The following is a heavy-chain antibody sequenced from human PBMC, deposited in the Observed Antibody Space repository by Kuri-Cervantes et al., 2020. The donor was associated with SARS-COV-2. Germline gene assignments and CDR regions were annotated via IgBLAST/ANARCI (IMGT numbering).Heavy chain of an antibody. CDR2: ISYDGSNK. V-gene: IGHV3-30-3*02. CDR3: AKDGEANDFWSGYYRATSYYFDY. CDR1: GFTFSSYA. Sequence: GESLKISCAASGFTFSSYAMHWVRQAPGKRLEWAAVISYDGSNKNYADSVKGRFTISRDNFKNTLYLQMNSLRAEDTAVYYCAKDGEANDFWSGYYRATSYYFDYWGQGTLVTVSS. D-gene: IGHD3-3*01. J-gene: IGHJ4*02.